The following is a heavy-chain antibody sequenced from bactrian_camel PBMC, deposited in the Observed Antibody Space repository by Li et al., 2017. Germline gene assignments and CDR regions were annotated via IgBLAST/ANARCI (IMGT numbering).Heavy chain of an antibody. D-gene: IGHD1*01. CDR3: AAENFVGVLRETWRRLEAEDWGY. CDR1: GFTFSQYY. V-gene: IGHV3S40*01. J-gene: IGHJ6*01. CDR2: IYTGGGAT. Sequence: VQLVESGGGEVQPGGSLRLSCLGSGFTFSQYYMSWVRQAPGKEREGVAVIYTGGGATSYADSVKGRFTISEDNAKNMVYLQMNSLKPEDTAMYYCAAENFVGVLRETWRRLEAEDWGYWGQGTQVTVS.